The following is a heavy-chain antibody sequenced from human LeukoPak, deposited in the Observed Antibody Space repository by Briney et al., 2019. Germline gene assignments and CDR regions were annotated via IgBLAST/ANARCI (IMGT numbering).Heavy chain of an antibody. J-gene: IGHJ6*03. Sequence: ASVKVSCKASGYTFTSYGISWVRPAPGQGLEWMGWISAYNGNTNYAQKLQGRVTMTTDTSTSTAYMELRSLRSDDTAVYYCARDLSSSESYYYYYYMDVWGKGTTVTVSS. CDR1: GYTFTSYG. D-gene: IGHD6-13*01. V-gene: IGHV1-18*01. CDR2: ISAYNGNT. CDR3: ARDLSSSESYYYYYYMDV.